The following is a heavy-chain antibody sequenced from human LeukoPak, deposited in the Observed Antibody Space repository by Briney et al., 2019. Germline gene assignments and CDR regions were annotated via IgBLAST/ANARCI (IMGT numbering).Heavy chain of an antibody. CDR1: GVSISSGGYY. CDR2: IYSTGTT. Sequence: ASETLSLTCTVSGVSISSGGYYLNWIRQHPEKGLEWIGYIYSTGTTYYNPSLQSRVTISLDTSKNQFSLNLMSVTAGDTAMYYCTRRNMGPTPRGFDPWGQGTQVIVSS. V-gene: IGHV4-31*03. CDR3: TRRNMGPTPRGFDP. D-gene: IGHD2/OR15-2a*01. J-gene: IGHJ5*02.